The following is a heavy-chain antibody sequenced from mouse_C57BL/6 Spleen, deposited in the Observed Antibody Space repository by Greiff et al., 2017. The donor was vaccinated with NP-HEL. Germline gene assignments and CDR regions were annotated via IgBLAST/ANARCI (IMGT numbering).Heavy chain of an antibody. J-gene: IGHJ4*01. CDR3: ARDYGSSYDYYAMDY. V-gene: IGHV5-16*01. D-gene: IGHD1-1*01. Sequence: EVKVEESEGGLVQPGSSMKLSCTASGFTFSDYYMAWVRQVPEKGLEWVANINYDGSSTYYLDSLKSRFIISRDNAKNILYLQMSSLKSEDTATYYCARDYGSSYDYYAMDYWGQGTSVTVSS. CDR1: GFTFSDYY. CDR2: INYDGSST.